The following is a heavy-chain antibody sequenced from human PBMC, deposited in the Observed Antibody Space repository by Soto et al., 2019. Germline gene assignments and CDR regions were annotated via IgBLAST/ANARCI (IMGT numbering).Heavy chain of an antibody. CDR2: IYHSGSA. CDR3: ARVPGVVVSADDAFDI. J-gene: IGHJ3*02. Sequence: QVQLQESGPGLVKPSGTLSLTCAVSGGSVSSSNWWSWVRQSPGKGLEWMGEIYHSGSAHYNPSLKSRATISVDKSKNEFSLRLSSVTAADTAVYYCARVPGVVVSADDAFDIWGPGTRVIVSS. V-gene: IGHV4-4*02. CDR1: GGSVSSSNW. D-gene: IGHD2-21*02.